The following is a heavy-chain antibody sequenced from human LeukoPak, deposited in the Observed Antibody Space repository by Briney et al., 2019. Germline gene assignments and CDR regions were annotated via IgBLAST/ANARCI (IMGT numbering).Heavy chain of an antibody. J-gene: IGHJ4*02. Sequence: GASVKVSCKASGYTFTGYYMHWVRQAPGQGLEWMGWINPNSGGTNYAQKFQGRVTMTRDTSISTAYMELSRLRSDDTAVYYCAGVYDILTGHTPYFDYWGQGTLVTVSS. CDR3: AGVYDILTGHTPYFDY. D-gene: IGHD3-9*01. V-gene: IGHV1-2*02. CDR2: INPNSGGT. CDR1: GYTFTGYY.